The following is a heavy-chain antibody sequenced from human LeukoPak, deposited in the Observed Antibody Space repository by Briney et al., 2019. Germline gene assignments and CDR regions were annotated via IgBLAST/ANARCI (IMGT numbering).Heavy chain of an antibody. CDR2: ISGSGGST. CDR3: AXASYGDYASGGY. J-gene: IGHJ4*02. CDR1: GFTFSSYA. D-gene: IGHD4-17*01. V-gene: IGHV3-23*01. Sequence: GGSLRLSCAASGFTFSSYAMSWVRQAPGKGLEWVSAISGSGGSTYYADSVKGRFTISRDNSTNTLYLQMNRLRAEDTAVYYCAXASYGDYASGGYWGQGTLVTVSS.